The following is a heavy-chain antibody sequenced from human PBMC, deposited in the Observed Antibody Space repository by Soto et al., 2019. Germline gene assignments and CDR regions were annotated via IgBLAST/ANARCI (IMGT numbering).Heavy chain of an antibody. CDR1: SGSISSSNW. CDR2: IYHSGST. Sequence: SETLSLTCAVSSGSISSSNWWSWVRQPPGKGLEWIGEIYHSGSTNYNPSLKSRVTISVDKSKNQFSLKLSSVTAADTAVYYCARGGGGDGHYFDYWGQGTLVTVSS. V-gene: IGHV4-4*02. J-gene: IGHJ4*02. CDR3: ARGGGGDGHYFDY. D-gene: IGHD2-21*01.